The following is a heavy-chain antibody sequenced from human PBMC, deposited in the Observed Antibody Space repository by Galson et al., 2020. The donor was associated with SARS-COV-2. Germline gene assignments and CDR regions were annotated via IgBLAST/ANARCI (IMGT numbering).Heavy chain of an antibody. Sequence: SETLSLTCTVSGGSISSSSYYWGWIRQPPGKGLEWIGSIYSRGSTYYNPSLKSRVTISVDTSKNQFSLKLSSVTAADTAVYYCARLLDCSGGSCPHNWFDPWGQGTLVTVSS. CDR1: GGSISSSSYY. CDR3: ARLLDCSGGSCPHNWFDP. J-gene: IGHJ5*02. V-gene: IGHV4-39*01. D-gene: IGHD2-15*01. CDR2: IYSRGST.